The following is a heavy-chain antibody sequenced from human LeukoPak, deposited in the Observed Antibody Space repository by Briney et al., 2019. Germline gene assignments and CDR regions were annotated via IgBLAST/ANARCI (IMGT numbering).Heavy chain of an antibody. CDR1: GFTFSSYS. D-gene: IGHD2-8*01. J-gene: IGHJ3*01. V-gene: IGHV3-48*01. CDR3: TCDLDRSDGL. CDR2: ISSSSSTI. Sequence: GGSLRLSCAASGFTFSSYSMNWVRQAPGKGLEWVSYISSSSSTIYYADSVKGRFTISRDNAKNSLYLQMNSLRVEDTAVYYCTCDLDRSDGLWGQGTMVTVSS.